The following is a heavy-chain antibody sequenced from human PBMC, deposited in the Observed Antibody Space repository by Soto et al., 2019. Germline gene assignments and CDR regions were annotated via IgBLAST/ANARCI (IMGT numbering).Heavy chain of an antibody. V-gene: IGHV1-18*04. CDR3: ARARMYSGAYHDY. CDR1: GYTFSNFG. CDR2: ITPYNGNA. J-gene: IGHJ4*02. Sequence: GPEVESPGASVKVSCKASGYTFSNFGINWVRQAPGQGLEWMGWITPYNGNANYAQKYQDRLTITTDTSTNTAYLELRSLRSDDTAVYFCARARMYSGAYHDYWGQGTLVTVSS. D-gene: IGHD1-26*01.